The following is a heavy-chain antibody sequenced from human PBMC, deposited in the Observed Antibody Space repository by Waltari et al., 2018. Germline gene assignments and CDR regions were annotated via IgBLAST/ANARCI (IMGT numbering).Heavy chain of an antibody. J-gene: IGHJ3*02. Sequence: EVQLLESGGGLVQPGGSLRLSCAASGFTFSSYAMSWVRQAPGKGLGWVSAISGSGGSTYYADSVKGRFTISRDNSKNTLYLQMNSLRAEDTAVYYCAKGPYDILTGYYWGEDAFDIWGQGTMVTVSS. CDR2: ISGSGGST. D-gene: IGHD3-9*01. V-gene: IGHV3-23*01. CDR3: AKGPYDILTGYYWGEDAFDI. CDR1: GFTFSSYA.